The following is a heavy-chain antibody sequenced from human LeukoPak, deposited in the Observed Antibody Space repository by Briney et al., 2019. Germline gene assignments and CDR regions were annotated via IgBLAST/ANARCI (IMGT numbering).Heavy chain of an antibody. J-gene: IGHJ4*02. CDR2: IYNSGST. Sequence: PSETLSLTCTVSGGSISNYYWSWIRQPPGKGLEWIGYIYNSGSTNYNPSLKSRVTISADTSKNQFSLKLSSVTAADTAVYYCARGGYSSSPGYWGQGTLVTVSS. CDR3: ARGGYSSSPGY. CDR1: GGSISNYY. V-gene: IGHV4-59*08. D-gene: IGHD6-6*01.